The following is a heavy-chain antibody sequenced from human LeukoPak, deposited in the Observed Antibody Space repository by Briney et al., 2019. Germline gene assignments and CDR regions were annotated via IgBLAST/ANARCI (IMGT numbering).Heavy chain of an antibody. CDR2: IKQDGSEK. CDR1: GFTFSSYW. V-gene: IGHV3-7*01. Sequence: GGSLRLSCAASGFTFSSYWMSWVRQAPGKGLEWVANIKQDGSEKYYVDSVKGRFTISRDNAKNSLSLQMNTLRAEDTAVYYCARVGAAAGLIFDYWGQGTLVTVSS. D-gene: IGHD6-13*01. CDR3: ARVGAAAGLIFDY. J-gene: IGHJ4*02.